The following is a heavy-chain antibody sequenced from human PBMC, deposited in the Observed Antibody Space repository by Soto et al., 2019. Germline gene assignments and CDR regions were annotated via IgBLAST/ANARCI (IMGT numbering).Heavy chain of an antibody. CDR3: ANQIATGH. J-gene: IGHJ4*02. CDR2: ISYDGNTK. CDR1: GFTFSSYA. D-gene: IGHD6-13*01. Sequence: PGGSLRLSCAASGFTFSSYARHWVRQAPGKGLEWVAVISYDGNTKYYADSVKGRFTISRDNSKNTLYLQMTSLRVEDTAVYYCANQIATGHWGQGTLVTVSS. V-gene: IGHV3-30*04.